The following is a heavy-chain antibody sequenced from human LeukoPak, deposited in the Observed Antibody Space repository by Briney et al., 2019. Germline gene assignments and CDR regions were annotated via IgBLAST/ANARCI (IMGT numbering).Heavy chain of an antibody. V-gene: IGHV3-48*02. J-gene: IGHJ3*02. Sequence: PGGSLRLSCAASGFTFSSYSMNWVRQAPGKGLEWVSSISSGSSTIYYADSVKGRFTISRDNAKNSLCLQMNSLRDEDTAVYYCARENIVVVTAIRDAFDIWGQGTMVTVSS. D-gene: IGHD2-21*02. CDR1: GFTFSSYS. CDR2: ISSGSSTI. CDR3: ARENIVVVTAIRDAFDI.